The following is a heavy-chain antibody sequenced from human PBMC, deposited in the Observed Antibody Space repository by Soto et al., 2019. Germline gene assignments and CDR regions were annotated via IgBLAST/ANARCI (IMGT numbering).Heavy chain of an antibody. J-gene: IGHJ6*02. Sequence: QVQLVESGGGVVQPGRSLRLSCAASGFTFSSYAMHWVRQAPGKGLEWVAVISYDGSNKYYADSVKGRFTISRDNSKNTLYLRMNSLRAEDTAVYYCARAVLVPAAIVYYYGMDVWGQGTTVTVSS. V-gene: IGHV3-30-3*01. CDR1: GFTFSSYA. D-gene: IGHD2-2*01. CDR3: ARAVLVPAAIVYYYGMDV. CDR2: ISYDGSNK.